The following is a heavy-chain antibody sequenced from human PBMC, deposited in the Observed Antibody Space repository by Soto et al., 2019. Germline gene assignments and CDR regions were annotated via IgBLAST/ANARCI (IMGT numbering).Heavy chain of an antibody. CDR2: IGTAGDT. D-gene: IGHD3-16*02. V-gene: IGHV3-13*01. J-gene: IGHJ4*02. Sequence: GGSLRLSCAASGFTFSSYDMHWVRQATGKGLEWVSAIGTAGDTYYPGSVKGRFTISRENAKNSLYLQMNSLRAGDTAVYYCARAPGDSLGELSLYFDYWGQGTLVTVSS. CDR1: GFTFSSYD. CDR3: ARAPGDSLGELSLYFDY.